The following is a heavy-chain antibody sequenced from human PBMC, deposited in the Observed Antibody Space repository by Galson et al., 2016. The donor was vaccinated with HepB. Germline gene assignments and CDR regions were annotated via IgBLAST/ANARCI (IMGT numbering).Heavy chain of an antibody. V-gene: IGHV3-53*01. J-gene: IGHJ4*02. CDR2: IFGPGNT. CDR1: GFTVSDNH. D-gene: IGHD4-23*01. Sequence: SLRLPCAAAGFTVSDNHVTWIRQSLGRGPRFVSVIFGPGNTYYADSVEGRFTISRDNARNTVYLQMNSLRPEDTAVYYCAGYGGNSVWGQGTLVTVSS. CDR3: AGYGGNSV.